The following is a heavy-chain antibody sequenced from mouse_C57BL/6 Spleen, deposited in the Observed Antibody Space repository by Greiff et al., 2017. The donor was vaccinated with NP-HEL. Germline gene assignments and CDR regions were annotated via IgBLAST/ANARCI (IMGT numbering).Heavy chain of an antibody. J-gene: IGHJ3*01. D-gene: IGHD1-1*01. Sequence: VQLQEPGAELVRPGSSVKLSCKASRYTFTSYWMHWVKQRPIQGLEWIGNIDPSDSETHYNQKFKDKATLTVDKSSSTAYMQLSSLTSEDSAVYYCARSDYYGSSLFAYWGQGTLVTVSA. CDR2: IDPSDSET. CDR3: ARSDYYGSSLFAY. CDR1: RYTFTSYW. V-gene: IGHV1-52*01.